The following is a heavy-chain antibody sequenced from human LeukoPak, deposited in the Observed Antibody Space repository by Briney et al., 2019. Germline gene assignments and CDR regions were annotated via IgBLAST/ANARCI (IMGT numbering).Heavy chain of an antibody. Sequence: PSETLSLTCTVSGGSISSYYWSWIRQPPVKGLEWIGYIYYSGSTNYNPPLKSRVTISVDTSKNQFSLKLSSVTAADTAVYYCARHSGPFDPWGQGTLVTVSS. J-gene: IGHJ5*02. CDR2: IYYSGST. CDR3: ARHSGPFDP. V-gene: IGHV4-59*08. CDR1: GGSISSYY.